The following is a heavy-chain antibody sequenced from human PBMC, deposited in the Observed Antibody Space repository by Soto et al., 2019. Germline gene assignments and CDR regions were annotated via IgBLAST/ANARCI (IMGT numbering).Heavy chain of an antibody. CDR2: ISSSSSYI. D-gene: IGHD2-2*01. CDR1: GFNFRSHS. CDR3: ARDGTPKRYCSSTSCFNHPDP. Sequence: GGPLRLSCAASGFNFRSHSRNWVRQDQRKGLEWVSSISSSSSYIYYADSVKGRFTISRDNAKNSLYLQMNSLRAEDTAVYYCARDGTPKRYCSSTSCFNHPDPWGQGTLVTVSS. J-gene: IGHJ5*02. V-gene: IGHV3-21*01.